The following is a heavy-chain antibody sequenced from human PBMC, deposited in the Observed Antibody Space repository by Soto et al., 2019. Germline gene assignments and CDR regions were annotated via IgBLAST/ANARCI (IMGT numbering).Heavy chain of an antibody. J-gene: IGHJ4*02. D-gene: IGHD7-27*01. CDR2: IYYSGST. CDR3: ARRWGTYFDF. Sequence: QVQLQESGPGLVKPSETLSLTCTVSGGSISSYYWSWIRQPPGKGLEWIGYIYYSGSTDYDPSLKSRVTISVATSKNQVSLKLSSVTAADTAVYYCARRWGTYFDFWGQGTLVTVSS. CDR1: GGSISSYY. V-gene: IGHV4-59*01.